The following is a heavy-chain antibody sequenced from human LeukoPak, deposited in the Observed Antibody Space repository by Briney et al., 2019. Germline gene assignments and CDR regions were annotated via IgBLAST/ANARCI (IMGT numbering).Heavy chain of an antibody. J-gene: IGHJ4*02. CDR2: IYISGSGST. D-gene: IGHD3-3*01. CDR1: GGSISSYY. V-gene: IGHV4-4*07. Sequence: SETLSLTCTVSGGSISSYYWSWIRQPAGKGLEWIGRIYISGSGSTNYNPSLKSRVTISVDTSKNQFSLKLSSVTAADTAVYYCARVGYDFWSGYLLNFDYWGQGTLVTVSS. CDR3: ARVGYDFWSGYLLNFDY.